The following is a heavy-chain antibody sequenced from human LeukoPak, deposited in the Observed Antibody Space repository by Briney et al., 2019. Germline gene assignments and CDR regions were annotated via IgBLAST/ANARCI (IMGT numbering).Heavy chain of an antibody. J-gene: IGHJ4*02. Sequence: LGESLKISCKSSGYSFSTYWIGWVRQMPGKGLEWMGVIYPGDSDTRYSPSFQGQVTISADKSIDTAYLQWSSLKASDTAMYYCARHSSSWISAPAIDYWGQGTLVSVSS. CDR2: IYPGDSDT. CDR1: GYSFSTYW. V-gene: IGHV5-51*01. CDR3: ARHSSSWISAPAIDY. D-gene: IGHD6-13*01.